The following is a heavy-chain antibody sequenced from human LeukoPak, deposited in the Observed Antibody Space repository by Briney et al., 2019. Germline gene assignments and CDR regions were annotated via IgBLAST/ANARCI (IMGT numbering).Heavy chain of an antibody. Sequence: SETLSLTCAVSGGSISSYFWTWIRQPPGKGLEWIGYIYHSGSTNYNPSLKSRVTISVDTSKNQFSLRLTSVTAADTAVYYCARHVGYSTSGFPPAHFDYWGQGALVTVSS. J-gene: IGHJ4*02. D-gene: IGHD6-13*01. CDR2: IYHSGST. CDR1: GGSISSYF. CDR3: ARHVGYSTSGFPPAHFDY. V-gene: IGHV4-59*08.